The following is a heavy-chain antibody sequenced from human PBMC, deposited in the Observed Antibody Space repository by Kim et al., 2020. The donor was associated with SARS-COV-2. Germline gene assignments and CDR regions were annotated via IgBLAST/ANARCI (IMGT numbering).Heavy chain of an antibody. J-gene: IGHJ6*02. D-gene: IGHD1-26*01. Sequence: GRFTISRDNANNTLSLQMNSLRTEDTAVYYCAKGPRRGWAGLTRDYGMDVWGQGTTVTVSS. CDR3: AKGPRRGWAGLTRDYGMDV. V-gene: IGHV3-30*02.